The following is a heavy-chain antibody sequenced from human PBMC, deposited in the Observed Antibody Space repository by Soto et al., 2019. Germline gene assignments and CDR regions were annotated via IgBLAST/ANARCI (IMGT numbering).Heavy chain of an antibody. V-gene: IGHV3-23*01. J-gene: IGHJ6*02. Sequence: LSLSCAASGFTFRTFDMSWVRQPPGKGLEWVSVISGSGVNPYYADSVKGRFTISRDNSKTTLYLQMNSLRAEDTALYYCVRHAKLTTVNHKGGSYYGLDVWGQGTTVTVSS. CDR1: GFTFRTFD. D-gene: IGHD4-4*01. CDR3: VRHAKLTTVNHKGGSYYGLDV. CDR2: ISGSGVNP.